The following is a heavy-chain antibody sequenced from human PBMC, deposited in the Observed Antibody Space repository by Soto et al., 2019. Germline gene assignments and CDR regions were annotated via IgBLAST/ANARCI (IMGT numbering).Heavy chain of an antibody. Sequence: QVQLVESGGGVVQPGRSLRLSCAASGFTFSSYGMHWVRQAPGKGLEWVAVISYDGSNKYYADSVKGRFTISRDNSKNTLYLPMNSLRAEDTAVYYCAKDAPPPLRVWGSYRPIWGQGTLVTVSS. V-gene: IGHV3-30*18. J-gene: IGHJ4*02. D-gene: IGHD3-16*02. CDR1: GFTFSSYG. CDR3: AKDAPPPLRVWGSYRPI. CDR2: ISYDGSNK.